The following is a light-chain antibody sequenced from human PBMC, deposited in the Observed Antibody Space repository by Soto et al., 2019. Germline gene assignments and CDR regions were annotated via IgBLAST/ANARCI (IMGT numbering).Light chain of an antibody. Sequence: DLQMTQSPSSLSASVGDRVTITCQASQDINNYINWYQQKPGKAPKLLIYAASNLETGVPSRFSGSGSGTDFPFTISSLQPADTATYSCQQYENLPYTFGQGTKLEIK. CDR2: AAS. CDR1: QDINNY. CDR3: QQYENLPYT. J-gene: IGKJ2*01. V-gene: IGKV1-33*01.